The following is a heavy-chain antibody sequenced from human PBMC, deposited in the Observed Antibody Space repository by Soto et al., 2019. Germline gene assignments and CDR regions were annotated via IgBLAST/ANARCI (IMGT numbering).Heavy chain of an antibody. CDR3: ATFGSRPYYYYVMDV. CDR1: GFTFSTYA. Sequence: EVQLLESGGGLVQPGGSLRLSCAASGFTFSTYAMSWVRQAPGKGLEWVSGVSGSGGSTYYADSVKGRFTIARDSSKNTLYLQMNSLRVEDTAVYYCATFGSRPYYYYVMDVWGQGTRATVSS. V-gene: IGHV3-23*01. CDR2: VSGSGGST. J-gene: IGHJ6*02. D-gene: IGHD3-10*01.